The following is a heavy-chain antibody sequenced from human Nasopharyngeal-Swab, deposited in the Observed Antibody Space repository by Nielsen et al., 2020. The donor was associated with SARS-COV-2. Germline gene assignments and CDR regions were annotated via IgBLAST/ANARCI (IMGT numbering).Heavy chain of an antibody. CDR3: ARASAGYFDL. V-gene: IGHV4-59*13. J-gene: IGHJ2*01. CDR1: GGSISSYY. CDR2: IYYSGST. Sequence: SETLSLTCTVSGGSISSYYWSWIRQPPGKGLEWIGYIYYSGSTNYNPSLKSRVTISVDTSKNQFSLKLSSVTAADTAVYYCARASAGYFDLWGRGTLVTFSS.